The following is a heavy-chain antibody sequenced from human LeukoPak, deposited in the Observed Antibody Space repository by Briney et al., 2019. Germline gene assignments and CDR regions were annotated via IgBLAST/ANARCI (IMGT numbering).Heavy chain of an antibody. J-gene: IGHJ4*02. CDR2: TFYRSRWYN. CDR3: ARDYDGKDICGWFGTFDS. V-gene: IGHV6-1*01. CDR1: GDSLSSNRAS. D-gene: IGHD3-10*01. Sequence: SQSLSLTCAISGDSLSSNRASWHCLRHSPSRGLECLGRTFYRSRWYNQYPVSVRSRITINADTSKNQFSLQLNSVPPEDTALYYCARDYDGKDICGWFGTFDSWGLGTLVTVSS.